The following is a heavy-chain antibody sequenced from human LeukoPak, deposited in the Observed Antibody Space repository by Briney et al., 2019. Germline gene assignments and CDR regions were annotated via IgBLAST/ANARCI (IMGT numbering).Heavy chain of an antibody. CDR2: IRGSGET. J-gene: IGHJ4*02. CDR3: AKASWVSSTDAVR. D-gene: IGHD3-16*01. CDR1: GLSFSSFA. V-gene: IGHV3-23*01. Sequence: GGSLRLSCAASGLSFSSFAMSWVRQGPARGLEWVSSIRGSGETFYADSVKGRFTLSSDSSRNTVYFQLNNLRVEDTAIYYCAKASWVSSTDAVRWGQGTLVTVSS.